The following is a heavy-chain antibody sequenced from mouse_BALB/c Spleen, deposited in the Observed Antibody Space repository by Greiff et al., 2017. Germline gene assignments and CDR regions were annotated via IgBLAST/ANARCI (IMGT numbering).Heavy chain of an antibody. CDR1: GFTFSSYA. CDR3: ARGQGGYYAWFAY. CDR2: ISSGGST. Sequence: EVQLVESGGGLVKPGGSLKLSCAASGFTFSSYAMSWVRQTPEKRLEWVASISSGGSTYYPDSVKGRFTISRDNARNILYLQMSSLRSEDTAMYYCARGQGGYYAWFAYWGQGTLVTVSA. V-gene: IGHV5-6-5*01. D-gene: IGHD2-3*01. J-gene: IGHJ3*01.